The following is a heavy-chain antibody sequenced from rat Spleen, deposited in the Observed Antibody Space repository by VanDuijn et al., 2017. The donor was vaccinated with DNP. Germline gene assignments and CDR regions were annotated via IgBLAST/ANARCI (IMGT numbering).Heavy chain of an antibody. CDR2: INYDGGST. CDR3: ARGSGTYYWYFDF. Sequence: EVQLVESGGGLVQPGRSLKLSCATSGFTFSSYWMHWIRQAPGKGLEWVASINYDGGSTSYGDSVKGRFTISRDNAKSTLYLQMNSLRSEDIATYYCARGSGTYYWYFDFWGPGTMVTVSS. V-gene: IGHV5-22*01. D-gene: IGHD5-1*01. CDR1: GFTFSSYW. J-gene: IGHJ1*01.